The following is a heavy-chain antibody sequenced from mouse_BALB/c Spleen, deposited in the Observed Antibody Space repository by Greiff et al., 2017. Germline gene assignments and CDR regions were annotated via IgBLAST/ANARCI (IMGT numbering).Heavy chain of an antibody. Sequence: DVMLVESGGGLVQPGGSLRLSCATSGFTFTDYYMSWVRQPPGKALEWLGFIRNKANGYTTEYSASVKGRFTISRDSSHSILYLQMNTLSAEDSATYSSERARYYGSSYEAMDYWGQGTSVTVSS. CDR2: IRNKANGYTT. D-gene: IGHD1-1*01. CDR1: GFTFTDYY. V-gene: IGHV7-3*02. J-gene: IGHJ4*01. CDR3: ERARYYGSSYEAMDY.